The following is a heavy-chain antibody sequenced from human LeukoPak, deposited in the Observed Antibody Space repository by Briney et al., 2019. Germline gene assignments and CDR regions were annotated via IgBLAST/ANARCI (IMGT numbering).Heavy chain of an antibody. D-gene: IGHD3-3*01. Sequence: PSENLSLTCAVYGGSFSGYYWSWIRQPPGKGLEWIGEINHSGSTNYNPSLKSRVTISVDTSKNQFSLKLSSVTAADTAVYYCARVGSLYYDFWRGWFDPWGQGTLVTVSS. CDR3: ARVGSLYYDFWRGWFDP. CDR1: GGSFSGYY. V-gene: IGHV4-34*01. J-gene: IGHJ5*02. CDR2: INHSGST.